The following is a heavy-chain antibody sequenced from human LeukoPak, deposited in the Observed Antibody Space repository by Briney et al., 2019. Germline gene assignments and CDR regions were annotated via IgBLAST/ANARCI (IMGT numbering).Heavy chain of an antibody. V-gene: IGHV3-33*08. J-gene: IGHJ4*02. CDR3: AREGIVATLDY. D-gene: IGHD5-12*01. CDR2: IWYDGVNK. CDR1: GYTFSDYG. Sequence: GGSLRLSCTASGYTFSDYGMHWVRQAPGKGLEWVAVIWYDGVNKYYADSVKGRFTISRDMPKNTLYLQMNSLRAEDTAVYYCAREGIVATLDYWGQGTLVTVSS.